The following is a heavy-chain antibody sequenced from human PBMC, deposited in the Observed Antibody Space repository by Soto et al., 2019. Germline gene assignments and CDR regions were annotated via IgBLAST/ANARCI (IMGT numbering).Heavy chain of an antibody. CDR2: IYPGDSDT. Sequence: PGESLKISCKGSGYSFTSYWIGWVLQMPGKGLEWMGIIYPGDSDTKYNPSFQGQVTISADKSITPTYLRWTSLKASDTAIYYCAASIFYYGMDVWGQGTTVTVSS. V-gene: IGHV5-51*01. CDR3: AASIFYYGMDV. CDR1: GYSFTSYW. J-gene: IGHJ6*02.